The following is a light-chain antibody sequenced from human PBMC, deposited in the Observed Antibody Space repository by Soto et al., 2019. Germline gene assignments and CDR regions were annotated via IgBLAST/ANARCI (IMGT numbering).Light chain of an antibody. CDR1: SSDVGGYNY. J-gene: IGLJ2*01. V-gene: IGLV2-8*01. CDR2: GVS. Sequence: QSALTQPPSASGSPGQSVTISCTGTSSDVGGYNYVSWYQQHPGKAPTLMIYGVSKRPSGVPDRFSGSKSGNTASLTVSGLQAEDEADYYCSSYAGSKGVFGGGTKLTVL. CDR3: SSYAGSKGV.